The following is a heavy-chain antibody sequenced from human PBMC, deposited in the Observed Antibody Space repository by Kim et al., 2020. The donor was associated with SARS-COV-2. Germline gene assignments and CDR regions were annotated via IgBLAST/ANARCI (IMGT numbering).Heavy chain of an antibody. CDR3: ARGAVEPNLPLPVIVATITSYYYGMDV. CDR1: GGSFSGYY. V-gene: IGHV4-34*01. CDR2: INHSGST. Sequence: SETLSLTCAVYGGSFSGYYWSWIRQPPGKGLEWIGEINHSGSTNYNPSLKSRVTISVDTSKNQFSLKLSSVTAADTAVYYCARGAVEPNLPLPVIVATITSYYYGMDVWGQGTTVTVSS. J-gene: IGHJ6*02. D-gene: IGHD5-12*01.